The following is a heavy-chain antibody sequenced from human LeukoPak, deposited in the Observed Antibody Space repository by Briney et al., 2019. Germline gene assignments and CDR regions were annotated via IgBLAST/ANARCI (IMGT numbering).Heavy chain of an antibody. J-gene: IGHJ6*03. CDR3: AREAPSYDYVWGTHSSYMDV. Sequence: SETLSLTCTVSGGSISSGDYYWSWIRQPPGKGLEWIGYIYYSGSTYYNPSLKSRVTISVDTSKNQFSLKLSSVTAADTAVYYCAREAPSYDYVWGTHSSYMDVWGKGTTVTVSS. CDR2: IYYSGST. D-gene: IGHD3-16*01. V-gene: IGHV4-30-4*08. CDR1: GGSISSGDYY.